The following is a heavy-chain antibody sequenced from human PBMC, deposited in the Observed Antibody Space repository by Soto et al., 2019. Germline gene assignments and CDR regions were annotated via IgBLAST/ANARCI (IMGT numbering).Heavy chain of an antibody. V-gene: IGHV6-1*01. D-gene: IGHD3-10*02. Sequence: PSQTLSLSCAIYGDSVSRYSAAWNWIRQSPSGGLEWLGRPYYRSRVFSDYAESVKSRIIINPDTSKNQFSLQLKSVTPEDTAVYYRVRERYSCSGWFDPWGQGSPDSVTS. J-gene: IGHJ5*02. CDR1: GDSVSRYSAA. CDR2: PYYRSRVFS. CDR3: VRERYSCSGWFDP.